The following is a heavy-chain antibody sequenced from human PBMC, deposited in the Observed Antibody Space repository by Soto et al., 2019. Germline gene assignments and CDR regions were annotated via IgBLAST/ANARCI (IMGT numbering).Heavy chain of an antibody. CDR2: IIPIFGTA. Sequence: GASVKVSCKASGGTFSSYAISWVRQAPGQGLEWMGGIIPIFGTANYAQKFQGRVTITADESTSTAYMELSSLRSEDTAVYYCARAPLSYDSSGRSLPLQHWGQGTLVTVSS. CDR3: ARAPLSYDSSGRSLPLQH. V-gene: IGHV1-69*13. J-gene: IGHJ1*01. D-gene: IGHD3-22*01. CDR1: GGTFSSYA.